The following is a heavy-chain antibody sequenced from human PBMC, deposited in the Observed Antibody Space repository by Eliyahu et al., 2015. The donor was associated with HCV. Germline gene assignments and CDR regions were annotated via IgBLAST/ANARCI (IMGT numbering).Heavy chain of an antibody. D-gene: IGHD5-18*01. CDR3: ASRLLSSGYSYAF. CDR1: AGSISTSTAY. V-gene: IGHV4-39*07. CDR2: IHYTGSP. J-gene: IGHJ4*02. Sequence: HLQLQESGPGLVKPSETLSLTCVVSAGSISTSTAYWGWIRQPPGKGLGGIGGIHYTGSPNYNPSLMSRVTISVDVSKNHFSLNLSSVTAADTAVYYCASRLLSSGYSYAFWGQGTLVAVSS.